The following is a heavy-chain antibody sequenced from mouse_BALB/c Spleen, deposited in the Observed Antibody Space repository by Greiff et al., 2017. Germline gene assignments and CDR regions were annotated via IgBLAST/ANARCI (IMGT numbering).Heavy chain of an antibody. Sequence: VQRVESGPGLVAPSQSLSITCTVSGFSLTGYGVNWVRQPPGKGLEWLGMIWGDGSTDYNSALKSRLSISKDNSKSQVFLKMNSLQTDDTARYYCARERSDGYFDYWGQGTTLTVSS. D-gene: IGHD2-3*01. CDR2: IWGDGST. CDR1: GFSLTGYG. J-gene: IGHJ2*01. CDR3: ARERSDGYFDY. V-gene: IGHV2-6-7*01.